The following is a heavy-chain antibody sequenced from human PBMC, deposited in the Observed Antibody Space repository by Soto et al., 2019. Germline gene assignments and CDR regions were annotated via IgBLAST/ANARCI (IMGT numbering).Heavy chain of an antibody. CDR1: GYSISSGYY. D-gene: IGHD6-13*01. Sequence: SETLSLTCAVSGYSISSGYYWGWIRQPPGKGLEWIGSIYHSGGTYYNPSLKSRVTISVDTSKNQFSLKLSSVTAADTAVYYCASSIAAAGGYFDYWGQGTLVTVSS. CDR2: IYHSGGT. CDR3: ASSIAAAGGYFDY. J-gene: IGHJ4*02. V-gene: IGHV4-38-2*01.